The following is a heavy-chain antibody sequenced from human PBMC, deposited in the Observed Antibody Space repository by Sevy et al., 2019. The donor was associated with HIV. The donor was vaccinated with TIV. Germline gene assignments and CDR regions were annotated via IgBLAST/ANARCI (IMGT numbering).Heavy chain of an antibody. CDR3: ARAQYYYGSGSYSNPPNYYYYYYMDV. CDR2: TYYRSKWYN. CDR1: GDSVSSNSAA. J-gene: IGHJ6*03. Sequence: KQSQTLSLTCAISGDSVSSNSAAWNWIRQSPSRGLEWLGRTYYRSKWYNDYAVSVKSRMTINPDTSKNQFSLQLNSVTPEDTAGYYCARAQYYYGSGSYSNPPNYYYYYYMDVWGKGTTVTVSS. V-gene: IGHV6-1*01. D-gene: IGHD3-10*01.